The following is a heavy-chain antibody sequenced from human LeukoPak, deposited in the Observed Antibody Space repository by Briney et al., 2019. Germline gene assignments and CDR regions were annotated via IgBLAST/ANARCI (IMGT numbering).Heavy chain of an antibody. J-gene: IGHJ4*02. Sequence: GGTPRLSCVGSGVTFSRYNMNWVRQAPGKGLEWISYISSSSGSKYYAASVKGRFTISRDNAKNSLYLQMNSLRAEDTAIYYCARDGPAYSSGWGRNFDYWGQGTLVTVSS. V-gene: IGHV3-48*01. CDR1: GVTFSRYN. D-gene: IGHD6-19*01. CDR3: ARDGPAYSSGWGRNFDY. CDR2: ISSSSGSK.